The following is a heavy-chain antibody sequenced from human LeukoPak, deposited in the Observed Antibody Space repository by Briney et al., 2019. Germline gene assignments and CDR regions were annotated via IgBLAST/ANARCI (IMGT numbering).Heavy chain of an antibody. CDR1: GYTFTDYY. J-gene: IGHJ4*02. D-gene: IGHD4-23*01. CDR3: ARDVGTTVVTPGY. CDR2: INPNSGGT. Sequence: GASVKVSCKASGYTFTDYYMHWVRQDPGQGLEWMGWINPNSGGTNYAQKFQGRVTMTRDTSISTAYMELSRLRSDDTAVYYCARDVGTTVVTPGYWGQGTLVTVSS. V-gene: IGHV1-2*02.